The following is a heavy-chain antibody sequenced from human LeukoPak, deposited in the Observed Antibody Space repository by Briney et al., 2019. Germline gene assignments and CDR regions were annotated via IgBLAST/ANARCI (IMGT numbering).Heavy chain of an antibody. Sequence: SVKVSCKASGGTFSSYTINWVRQAPGQGFEWMGGIIPIFGAANYAQNFRGRVTITADESTSTAYMELSSLRSEDTAMYYCARGSVDMATSTWDGVDYWGQGNLVTVSS. D-gene: IGHD5-24*01. CDR3: ARGSVDMATSTWDGVDY. CDR2: IIPIFGAA. J-gene: IGHJ4*02. CDR1: GGTFSSYT. V-gene: IGHV1-69*01.